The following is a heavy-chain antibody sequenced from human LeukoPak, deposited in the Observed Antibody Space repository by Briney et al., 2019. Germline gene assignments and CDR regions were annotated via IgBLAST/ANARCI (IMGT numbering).Heavy chain of an antibody. CDR1: GFTFSTYA. D-gene: IGHD2-15*01. J-gene: IGHJ1*01. CDR3: AQQVGYCSSGSCYFTY. V-gene: IGHV3-23*01. CDR2: ISNTGGST. Sequence: GGSLRLSCAASGFTFSTYAMSWVRQAPGKGLEWVSAISNTGGSTYYADSVKGRFTISRDKSKNTLSLQMNSLRAEDTAVYYCAQQVGYCSSGSCYFTYWGQGTLVTVSS.